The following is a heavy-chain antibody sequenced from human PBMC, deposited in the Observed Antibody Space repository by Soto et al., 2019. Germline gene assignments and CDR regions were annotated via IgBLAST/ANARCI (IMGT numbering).Heavy chain of an antibody. CDR2: IYYSGST. D-gene: IGHD4-17*01. Sequence: SETLSLTCTVSGGSISSGDYYWSWIRQPPGKGLEWIGYIYYSGSTYYNPSLKSRVTISVDTSKNQFSLKLSSVTAADTAVYYCARGAETRPVYGGPSGGYFQHWGQGTLVTVS. CDR1: GGSISSGDYY. V-gene: IGHV4-30-4*01. J-gene: IGHJ1*01. CDR3: ARGAETRPVYGGPSGGYFQH.